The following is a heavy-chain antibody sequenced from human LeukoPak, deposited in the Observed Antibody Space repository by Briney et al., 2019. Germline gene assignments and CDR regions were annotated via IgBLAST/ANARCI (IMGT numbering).Heavy chain of an antibody. CDR1: GFTFSRSW. Sequence: PGGSLRLSCAASGFTFSRSWMHWVRQSPGKGLVWVSRLNDDGSTTTYADSVKGRFTISRNNAKNTLYLQMNSLRAEDTAVYYCARERFSGIAAAGTPSGDNENYYYYYGMDVWGQGTTVTVSS. CDR3: ARERFSGIAAAGTPSGDNENYYYYYGMDV. D-gene: IGHD6-13*01. V-gene: IGHV3-74*01. CDR2: LNDDGSTT. J-gene: IGHJ6*02.